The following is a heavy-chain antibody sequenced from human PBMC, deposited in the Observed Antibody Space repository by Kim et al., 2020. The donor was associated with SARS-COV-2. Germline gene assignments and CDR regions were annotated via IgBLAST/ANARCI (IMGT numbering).Heavy chain of an antibody. J-gene: IGHJ3*02. V-gene: IGHV5-51*01. CDR3: ARHVLAYCGGYCYSHAFDI. CDR1: GYSFTSYW. D-gene: IGHD2-21*02. CDR2: IYPGDSDT. Sequence: GESLKISCKGSGYSFTSYWIGWVRQMPGKGLEWMGIIYPGDSDTRYSPSFQGQVTISADKSISPAYLQWSSLKASDTAMYYCARHVLAYCGGYCYSHAFDIWGQGTMVTVSS.